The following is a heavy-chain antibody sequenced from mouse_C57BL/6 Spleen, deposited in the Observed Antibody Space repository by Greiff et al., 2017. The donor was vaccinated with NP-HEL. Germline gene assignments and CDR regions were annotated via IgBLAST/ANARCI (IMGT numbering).Heavy chain of an antibody. D-gene: IGHD2-4*01. CDR2: ISSGSSTI. CDR1: GFTFSDYG. J-gene: IGHJ3*01. Sequence: EVMLVESGGGLVKPGGSLKLSCAVSGFTFSDYGMHWVRQAPEKGLEWVAYISSGSSTIYYADTVTGRFTISRDNAKNTLFLQMTSLRSEDTAMYYCARGGYYDYDRFAYWGQGTLVTVSA. CDR3: ARGGYYDYDRFAY. V-gene: IGHV5-17*01.